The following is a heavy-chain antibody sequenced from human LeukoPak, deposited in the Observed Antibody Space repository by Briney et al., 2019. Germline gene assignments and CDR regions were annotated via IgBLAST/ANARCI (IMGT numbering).Heavy chain of an antibody. D-gene: IGHD3-9*01. Sequence: SETLSLTCAVYGGSFSGYYWSWIRQPPGKGLEWIGEINHSGSTNYNPSLKSRVTISVDTSKNQFPLKLSSVTAADTAVYYCARGNTYDILTGYYSTYYYYGMDVWAKGPRSPSP. CDR3: ARGNTYDILTGYYSTYYYYGMDV. CDR1: GGSFSGYY. V-gene: IGHV4-34*01. J-gene: IGHJ6*02. CDR2: INHSGST.